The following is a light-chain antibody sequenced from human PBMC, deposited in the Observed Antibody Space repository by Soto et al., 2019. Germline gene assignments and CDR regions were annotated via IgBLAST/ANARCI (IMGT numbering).Light chain of an antibody. Sequence: DIQMTQSPSSLSASVGDRVTITCRASQSISSYLNWYQQKPGKAPKLLIHAASSLHSGVPARFSGSGSGTDFTLTISSLQPEDFASYYCQQTFSTPPLTFGGGTKVDIK. J-gene: IGKJ4*01. CDR2: AAS. CDR1: QSISSY. CDR3: QQTFSTPPLT. V-gene: IGKV1-39*01.